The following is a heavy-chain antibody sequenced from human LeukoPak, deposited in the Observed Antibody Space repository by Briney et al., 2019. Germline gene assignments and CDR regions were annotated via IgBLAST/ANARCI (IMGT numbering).Heavy chain of an antibody. D-gene: IGHD6-19*01. J-gene: IGHJ4*02. Sequence: PGGSLRLPCAASGFTFSSYSMTWVRQAPGKGLEWVSSISSRSSYIDYADSLKGRFTISRDNAKNSLYLQMNSLRAEDTAVYYCARGKEPVAGSLSHFDYWGQGTLVTVSS. CDR2: ISSRSSYI. CDR1: GFTFSSYS. V-gene: IGHV3-21*01. CDR3: ARGKEPVAGSLSHFDY.